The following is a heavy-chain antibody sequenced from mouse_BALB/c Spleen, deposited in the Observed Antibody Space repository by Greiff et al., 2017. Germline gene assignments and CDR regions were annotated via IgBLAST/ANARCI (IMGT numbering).Heavy chain of an antibody. Sequence: EVMLVESGGGLVKPGGSLKLSCAASGFTFSSYTMSWVRQTPEKRLEWVATISSGGSYTYYPDSVKGRFTISRDNAKNTLYLQMSSLKSEDTAMYYCTRADAVFIGDMDYWGQGTSVTVSS. D-gene: IGHD1-1*01. J-gene: IGHJ4*01. CDR3: TRADAVFIGDMDY. CDR2: ISSGGSYT. CDR1: GFTFSSYT. V-gene: IGHV5-6-4*01.